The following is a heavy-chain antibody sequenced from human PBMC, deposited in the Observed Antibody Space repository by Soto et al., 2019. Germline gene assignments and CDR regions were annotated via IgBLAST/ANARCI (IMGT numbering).Heavy chain of an antibody. V-gene: IGHV3-53*01. CDR1: GLSVTADY. J-gene: IGHJ3*02. D-gene: IGHD5-18*01. Sequence: ESGGGLIQPGGSLRLICAASGLSVTADYLTWGRQAPGKGLEWLSIIYRGGGTYYADSLKGRAIISRDGSRNMVFLQMNSLTAEDAGVYYCARRDDSETFDIWGRGTAVNLSS. CDR3: ARRDDSETFDI. CDR2: IYRGGGT.